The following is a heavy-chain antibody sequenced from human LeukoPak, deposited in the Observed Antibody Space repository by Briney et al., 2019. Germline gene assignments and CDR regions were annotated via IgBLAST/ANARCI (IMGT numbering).Heavy chain of an antibody. CDR2: INHSGST. CDR3: AKLWLQGGCFDP. J-gene: IGHJ5*02. V-gene: IGHV4-34*01. D-gene: IGHD5-24*01. Sequence: SETLSLTCAVYGGSFSGYYWSWIRQPPGKGLEWIGEINHSGSTNYNPSLKSRVTISVDTSKNQFSLKLSSVTAADTAVYYCAKLWLQGGCFDPWGQGTLVTVFS. CDR1: GGSFSGYY.